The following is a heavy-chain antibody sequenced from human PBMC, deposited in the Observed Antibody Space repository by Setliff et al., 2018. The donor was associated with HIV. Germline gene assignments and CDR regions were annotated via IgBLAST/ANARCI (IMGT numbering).Heavy chain of an antibody. J-gene: IGHJ4*02. CDR1: GLIFSSYE. Sequence: PGGSLRLSCAASGLIFSSYEMNWVRQAPGKGLEWVGRTRNRANNYITDYATSVQGRFTISRDYSKDSLFLQMDNLETEDTAVYYCVRAAAGLDVWSQGIRVTVSS. V-gene: IGHV3-72*01. CDR2: TRNRANNYIT. CDR3: VRAAAGLDV.